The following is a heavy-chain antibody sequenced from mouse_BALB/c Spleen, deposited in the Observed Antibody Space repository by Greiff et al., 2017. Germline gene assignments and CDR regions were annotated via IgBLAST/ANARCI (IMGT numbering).Heavy chain of an antibody. CDR1: GYSFTSYY. Sequence: EVQLQQSGPELMKPGASVKISCKASGYSFTSYYIHWVKQSHGKSLEWIGYIDPFNGGTSYNQKFKGKATLTVDKSSSTAYMHLSSLTSEDSAVYYCARWGGDYAMDYWGQGTSVTVSS. J-gene: IGHJ4*01. CDR3: ARWGGDYAMDY. CDR2: IDPFNGGT. V-gene: IGHV1S135*01.